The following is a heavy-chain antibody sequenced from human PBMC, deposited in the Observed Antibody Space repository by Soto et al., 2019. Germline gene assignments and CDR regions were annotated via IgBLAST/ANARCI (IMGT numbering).Heavy chain of an antibody. CDR1: GFSLSSPAVG. V-gene: IGHV2-5*02. Sequence: QITLKESGPTLVKPTQTLTLTCTFSGFSLSSPAVGVNWIRQPPGKALEWLALIYWDDDKQYSPSLRSRLTITKDTSKNQVVLPMTNVDPVDTATYYCAHGSGWLSDYWGQGTLVTVSS. CDR2: IYWDDDK. CDR3: AHGSGWLSDY. D-gene: IGHD6-19*01. J-gene: IGHJ4*02.